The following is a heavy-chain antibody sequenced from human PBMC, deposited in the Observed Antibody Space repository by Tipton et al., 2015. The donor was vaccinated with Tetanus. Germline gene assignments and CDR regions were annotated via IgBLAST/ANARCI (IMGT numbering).Heavy chain of an antibody. CDR1: GYSFTSSW. CDR2: IFPSDSYT. V-gene: IGHV5-10-1*01. D-gene: IGHD1-26*01. Sequence: QLVQSGAEVKKPGESLRISCKGSGYSFTSSWISWVRQMPGKGLEWMGIIFPSDSYTNYSPSFQGHVPISADKSISTAYLQWSSLKASDTAMYYCAREVGATRGSAFDIWGQGTMVTVSS. CDR3: AREVGATRGSAFDI. J-gene: IGHJ3*02.